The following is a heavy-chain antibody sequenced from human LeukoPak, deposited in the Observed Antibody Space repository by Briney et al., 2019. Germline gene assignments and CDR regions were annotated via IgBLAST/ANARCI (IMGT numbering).Heavy chain of an antibody. Sequence: GGSLRLSCAASGLTFQNTWMHWIRQAPGKGLVWVSRIINDGITTTYADSVKGRFTISRDNAKETVYLQMNSLRADDTAVYYCAADGEYAFLVWGQGTMVTVSS. V-gene: IGHV3-74*01. D-gene: IGHD2/OR15-2a*01. CDR3: AADGEYAFLV. J-gene: IGHJ3*01. CDR2: IINDGITT. CDR1: GLTFQNTW.